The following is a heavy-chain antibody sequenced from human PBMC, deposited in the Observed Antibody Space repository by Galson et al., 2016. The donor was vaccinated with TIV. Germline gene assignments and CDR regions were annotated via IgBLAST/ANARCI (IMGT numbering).Heavy chain of an antibody. CDR2: IYPGDSDT. J-gene: IGHJ6*02. CDR3: ARRGREETNEGGLDV. V-gene: IGHV5-51*01. D-gene: IGHD1-1*01. Sequence: QSGAEVTKPGESLKISCKGSGYSFTGSWIDWVRQVPGKGLEWMEVIYPGDSDTKYSPAFHGHVTISVDTSISTAFLEWSSLKASDTAIYYCARRGREETNEGGLDVWGQGTTVTVSS. CDR1: GYSFTGSW.